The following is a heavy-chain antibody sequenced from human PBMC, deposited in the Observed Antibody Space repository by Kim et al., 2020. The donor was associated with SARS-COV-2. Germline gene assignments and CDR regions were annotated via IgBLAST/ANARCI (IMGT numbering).Heavy chain of an antibody. CDR1: GSSFTTYW. Sequence: GESLKISCKGSGSSFTTYWISWVRQMSGKGLEWMGRIDPSDSETKYSPSHQGHVTISVDKSNSSVYLQWGSLKAADTAVYYCAISGFGVSAMEVWGQGTTVIVSS. CDR2: IDPSDSET. D-gene: IGHD3-10*01. CDR3: AISGFGVSAMEV. V-gene: IGHV5-10-1*01. J-gene: IGHJ6*02.